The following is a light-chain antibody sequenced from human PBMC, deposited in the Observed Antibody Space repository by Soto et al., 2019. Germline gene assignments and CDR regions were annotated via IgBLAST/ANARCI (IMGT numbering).Light chain of an antibody. CDR2: SVS. CDR3: QQGSTFPT. Sequence: DMQMTQSPSFVSASVGDRVSITSRASQGIGSWLAWYQQKPGTAPKLLIYSVSSLQSGVPSRFSGSGSGTEFTLTISSLQPEDFATYYCQQGSTFPTFGQGTKVEVK. J-gene: IGKJ1*01. CDR1: QGIGSW. V-gene: IGKV1-12*01.